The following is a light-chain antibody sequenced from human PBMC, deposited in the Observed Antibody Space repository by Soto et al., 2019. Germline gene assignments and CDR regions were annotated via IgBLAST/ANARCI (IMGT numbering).Light chain of an antibody. V-gene: IGKV3D-15*01. CDR1: QSVSSN. J-gene: IGKJ5*01. CDR3: QQYNNWPPIT. Sequence: EIVMTQSPATLSVSPGERATLSCRASQSVSSNLAWYRQTPGQAPRLLIYGASTRATGIPARFSGSGSGTEFTLTISRLQSEDLAVYYCQQYNNWPPITFGQGTRLEIK. CDR2: GAS.